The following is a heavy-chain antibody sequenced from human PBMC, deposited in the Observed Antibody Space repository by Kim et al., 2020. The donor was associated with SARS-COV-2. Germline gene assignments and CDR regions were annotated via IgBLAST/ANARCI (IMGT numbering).Heavy chain of an antibody. D-gene: IGHD6-6*01. CDR1: GFTFSSYG. CDR2: ISYDGSNK. Sequence: GGSLRLSCAASGFTFSSYGMHWVRQAPGKGLEWVAVISYDGSNKYYADSVKGRFTISRDNSKNTLYLQMNSLRAEDTAVYYCAKDRVAGALYSSSSLDYWGQGTLVTVSS. V-gene: IGHV3-30*18. CDR3: AKDRVAGALYSSSSLDY. J-gene: IGHJ4*02.